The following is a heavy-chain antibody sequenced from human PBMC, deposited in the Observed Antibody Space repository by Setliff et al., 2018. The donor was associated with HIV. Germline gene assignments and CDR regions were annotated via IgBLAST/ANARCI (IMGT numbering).Heavy chain of an antibody. V-gene: IGHV4-34*01. J-gene: IGHJ4*02. CDR2: INHSGST. CDR3: ARAGSYGWDY. Sequence: SETLSLTCAVYGGPFSGYYWSWIRQPPGKGLEWIGEINHSGSTNYNPSLKSRVTISVDTSKNQFSLKLSSVTAADTAVYYCARAGSYGWDYWGQGTLVTVSS. CDR1: GGPFSGYY. D-gene: IGHD5-18*01.